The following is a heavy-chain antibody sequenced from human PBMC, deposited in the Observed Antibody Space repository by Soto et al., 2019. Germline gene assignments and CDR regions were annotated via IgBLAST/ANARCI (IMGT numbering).Heavy chain of an antibody. CDR1: GGSVSSTYW. V-gene: IGHV4-4*02. CDR2: IYHSGSA. CDR3: ARDPSIRRSGGWFDP. D-gene: IGHD3-10*01. Sequence: SETLSLTCAVSGGSVSSTYWWSWVRQPPGKGLEWIGEIYHSGSANYNPSLKSRVTISVDNSKNQFSLKLNSVTAADTAVYYCARDPSIRRSGGWFDPWGQGTLVTVSS. J-gene: IGHJ5*02.